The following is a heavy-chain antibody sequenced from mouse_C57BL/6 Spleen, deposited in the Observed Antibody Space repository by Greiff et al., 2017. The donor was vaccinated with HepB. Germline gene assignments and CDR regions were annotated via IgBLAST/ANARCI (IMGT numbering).Heavy chain of an antibody. V-gene: IGHV3-6*01. CDR3: AREGYYGSNPWYFDV. Sequence: VQLKESGPGLVKPSQSLSLTCSVTGYSITSGYYWNWIRQFPGNKLEWMGYISYDGSNNYNPSLKNRISITRDTSKNQFFLKLNSVTTEDTATYYCAREGYYGSNPWYFDVWGTGTTVTVSS. D-gene: IGHD1-1*01. CDR1: GYSITSGYY. CDR2: ISYDGSN. J-gene: IGHJ1*03.